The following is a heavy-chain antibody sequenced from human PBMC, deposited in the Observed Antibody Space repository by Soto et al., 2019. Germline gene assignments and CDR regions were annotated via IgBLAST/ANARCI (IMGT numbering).Heavy chain of an antibody. Sequence: ASVKVSCKVSGYTLTELSMHWVRQAPGKGLEWMGGFDPEDGETIYAQKFQGRVTMTEDTSTDTAYMELSSLGSEDTAVYYCATTRVLGIFNDIWGQGTMVTVSS. D-gene: IGHD7-27*01. J-gene: IGHJ3*02. CDR1: GYTLTELS. CDR2: FDPEDGET. V-gene: IGHV1-24*01. CDR3: ATTRVLGIFNDI.